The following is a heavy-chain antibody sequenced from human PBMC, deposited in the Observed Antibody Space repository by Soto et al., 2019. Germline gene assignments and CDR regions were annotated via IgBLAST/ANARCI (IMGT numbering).Heavy chain of an antibody. D-gene: IGHD6-19*01. CDR3: ARDRSKNSSGPL. Sequence: SETLSLTCTVSGGSISSGGYYWSWIRQHPGKGLEWIGYIYYSGSTHYNPSLKSRVTISVDTSKNQFSLKLSSVTAADTAVYYCARDRSKNSSGPLWGQGTLVTVSS. CDR2: IYYSGST. V-gene: IGHV4-31*03. CDR1: GGSISSGGYY. J-gene: IGHJ4*02.